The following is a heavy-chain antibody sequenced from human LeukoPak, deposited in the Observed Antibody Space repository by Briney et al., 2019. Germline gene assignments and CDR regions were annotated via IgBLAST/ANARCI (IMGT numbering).Heavy chain of an antibody. CDR1: GFTLSSYA. CDR3: ARDGYGDYWYFDL. J-gene: IGHJ2*01. D-gene: IGHD4-17*01. CDR2: IYYSGST. Sequence: GSLRLSCAASGFTLSSYAMSWIRQPPGKGLEWIGYIYYSGSTNYNPSLKSRVTISVDTSKNQFSLKLSSVTAADTAVYYCARDGYGDYWYFDLWGRGTLVTVSS. V-gene: IGHV4-59*01.